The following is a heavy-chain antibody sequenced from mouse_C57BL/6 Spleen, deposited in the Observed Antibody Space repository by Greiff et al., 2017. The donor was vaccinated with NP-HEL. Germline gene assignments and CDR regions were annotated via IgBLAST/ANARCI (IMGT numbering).Heavy chain of an antibody. CDR3: RGEITTASYAMDY. J-gene: IGHJ4*01. Sequence: VQLKESGPELVKPGASVKMSCKASGYTFTDYYMHWVKQKPGKGLEWIGEIYPGSGNTYYNEKFKGKATLTADTSSSTAYMQLSSLTSEDSAVYFCARGEITTASYAMDYWGQGTSVTVSS. D-gene: IGHD1-2*01. CDR2: YPGSGNTY. CDR1: YTFTDYYM. V-gene: IGHV1-83*01.